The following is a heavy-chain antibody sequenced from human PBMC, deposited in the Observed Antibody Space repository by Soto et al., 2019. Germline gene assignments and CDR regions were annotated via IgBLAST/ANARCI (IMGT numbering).Heavy chain of an antibody. V-gene: IGHV3-11*01. Sequence: GGSLRLSCAASGFTFSDYYMSWIRQAPGKGLEWVSYISSSGSTIYYADSVKGRFTISRDNAKNSLYLQMNSLRAEDTAVYYCARVVRRAMVRGVIVWFDPWGQGTLVTVSS. CDR1: GFTFSDYY. CDR2: ISSSGSTI. D-gene: IGHD3-10*01. J-gene: IGHJ5*02. CDR3: ARVVRRAMVRGVIVWFDP.